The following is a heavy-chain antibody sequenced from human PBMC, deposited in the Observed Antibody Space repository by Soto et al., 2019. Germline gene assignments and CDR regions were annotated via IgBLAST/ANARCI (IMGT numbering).Heavy chain of an antibody. CDR3: ARDGYGSGSYEPYYYYGMDV. CDR1: GGSISSYY. CDR2: IYTSWST. D-gene: IGHD3-10*01. J-gene: IGHJ6*02. Sequence: PSETLSLTCTVSGGSISSYYWSWIRQPAGKGLEWIGRIYTSWSTNYNPSLKSRVTMSVDTSKNQFSLKLSSVTAADTAVYYCARDGYGSGSYEPYYYYGMDVWGQGTTVTVSS. V-gene: IGHV4-4*07.